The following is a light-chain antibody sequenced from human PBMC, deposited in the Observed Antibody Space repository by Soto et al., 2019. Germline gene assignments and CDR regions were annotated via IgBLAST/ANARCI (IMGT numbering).Light chain of an antibody. CDR2: GAS. CDR1: QSVSSNY. Sequence: EKVLKQAAGTLSLNQRERATHSRRASQSVSSNYLAWYQQKPGQAPRLLIYGASSRATGIPDRFSGSGSGTDFTLTISRLEPEDFAVYYCQHYGSSLWTFGQGGKVDIK. V-gene: IGKV3-20*01. CDR3: QHYGSSLWT. J-gene: IGKJ1*01.